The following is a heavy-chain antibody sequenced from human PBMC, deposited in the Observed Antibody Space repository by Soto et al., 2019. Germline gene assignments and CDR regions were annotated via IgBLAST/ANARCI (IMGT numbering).Heavy chain of an antibody. CDR3: ARDRADY. Sequence: TGGSLRLSCAASGFTFSSYAMHWVRQAPGKGLEWVAVISYDGSNKYYADSVKGRFTISRDNSKNTLYLQMNSLRAEDTAVYYCARDRADYWGQGTLVTVSS. D-gene: IGHD3-10*01. CDR2: ISYDGSNK. V-gene: IGHV3-30-3*01. CDR1: GFTFSSYA. J-gene: IGHJ4*02.